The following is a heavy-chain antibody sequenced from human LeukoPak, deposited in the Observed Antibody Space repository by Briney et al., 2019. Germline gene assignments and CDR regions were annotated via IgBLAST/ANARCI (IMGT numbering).Heavy chain of an antibody. CDR2: INHSGST. CDR3: ASGTYYYDSSGFNWFDP. J-gene: IGHJ5*02. Sequence: SETLSLTCAVYGGSFSGYYWSWIRQPPGKGVEWIGEINHSGSTNYNPSLKSRVTISVDTSKNQFSLKLSSVTAADTAVYYCASGTYYYDSSGFNWFDPWGQGTLVTVSS. D-gene: IGHD3-22*01. CDR1: GGSFSGYY. V-gene: IGHV4-34*01.